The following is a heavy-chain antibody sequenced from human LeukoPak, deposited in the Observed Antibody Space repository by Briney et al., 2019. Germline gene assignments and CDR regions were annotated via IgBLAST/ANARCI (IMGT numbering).Heavy chain of an antibody. CDR1: GYTFTGYY. D-gene: IGHD6-13*01. CDR2: INPNSGGT. Sequence: GASVKVSCKASGYTFTGYYMHWVRQAPGQGLEWMGWINPNSGGTNYAQKFQGRVTMTRDTSISTAYMELSRLRSDDTAVYYCARVLEAHLAAAGSVPVVFSWFDPWGQGTLVTVSS. J-gene: IGHJ5*02. CDR3: ARVLEAHLAAAGSVPVVFSWFDP. V-gene: IGHV1-2*02.